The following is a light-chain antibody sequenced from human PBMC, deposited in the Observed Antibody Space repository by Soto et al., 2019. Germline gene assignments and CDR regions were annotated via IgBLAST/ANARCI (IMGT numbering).Light chain of an antibody. CDR1: QSVSSY. CDR2: HAS. CDR3: QQHSTWPWT. J-gene: IGKJ1*01. V-gene: IGKV3-11*01. Sequence: EIVFTQSPATLSLSPGERTTLSCRASQSVSSYFAWYQQSPGQAPRLLIYHASNRATGIPARFSGSGSGTDFTLTIKSLEPEDFAVYYCQQHSTWPWTFGQGTKVEIK.